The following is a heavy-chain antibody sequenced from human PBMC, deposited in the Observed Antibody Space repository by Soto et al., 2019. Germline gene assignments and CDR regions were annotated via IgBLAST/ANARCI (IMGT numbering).Heavy chain of an antibody. CDR3: ARDYDFWISYRSVYFNY. CDR1: GFSFSSYW. CDR2: INRDGSTT. D-gene: IGHD3-3*01. Sequence: EVQLVESGGGLVQRGGSLRLSCASSGFSFSSYWMHWVRQAPGKGLVWVSRINRDGSTTAYADSVKGRFIISRDKAKNTVYVKMNGLRAEDTAVYYSARDYDFWISYRSVYFNYWGQGNLVTVSS. J-gene: IGHJ4*02. V-gene: IGHV3-74*01.